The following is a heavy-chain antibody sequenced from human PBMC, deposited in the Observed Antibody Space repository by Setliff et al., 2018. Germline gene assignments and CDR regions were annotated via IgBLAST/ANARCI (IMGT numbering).Heavy chain of an antibody. Sequence: LPETLSLTCSVSGDSVGSYYWSWIRQPPGKGLEWIGYIYYSGGTKYNPSLKSRVTISVDTSKNQFSLNLTSVTAADTAVYYCAREGFYCTNGVCYRPLDYWGQGTLVTVSS. CDR3: AREGFYCTNGVCYRPLDY. CDR2: IYYSGGT. CDR1: GDSVGSYY. V-gene: IGHV4-59*02. D-gene: IGHD2-8*01. J-gene: IGHJ4*02.